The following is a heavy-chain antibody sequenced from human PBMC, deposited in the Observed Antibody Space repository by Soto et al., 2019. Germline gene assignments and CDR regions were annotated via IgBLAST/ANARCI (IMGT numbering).Heavy chain of an antibody. CDR1: GYRFTSYW. V-gene: IGHV5-51*01. CDR3: ARQAYYGSGTYYSDS. CDR2: IFPADSDT. Sequence: PGESLKISCKGSGYRFTSYWIAWVRQMPGKGLEWMGIIFPADSDTTYSPSFEGQVTISADKSINTAYLQWSSLKASDTALYYCARQAYYGSGTYYSDSWGHGTLVTVSS. D-gene: IGHD3-10*01. J-gene: IGHJ5*01.